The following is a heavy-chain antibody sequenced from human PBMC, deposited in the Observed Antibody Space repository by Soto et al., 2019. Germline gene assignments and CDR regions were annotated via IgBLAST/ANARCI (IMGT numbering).Heavy chain of an antibody. CDR2: ISAYNGNT. CDR1: GYTFTSYG. J-gene: IGHJ1*01. D-gene: IGHD3-3*01. Sequence: QVQLVQSGAEVKKPGASVKVSCKASGYTFTSYGISWVRQAPGQGLEWMGWISAYNGNTNYAQKLQGRVTMTTDTSTSTAYMELRSLRSDDTAVYYCARGGSFFWSGYYSAPAEYFQHWGQGTLVTVSS. CDR3: ARGGSFFWSGYYSAPAEYFQH. V-gene: IGHV1-18*01.